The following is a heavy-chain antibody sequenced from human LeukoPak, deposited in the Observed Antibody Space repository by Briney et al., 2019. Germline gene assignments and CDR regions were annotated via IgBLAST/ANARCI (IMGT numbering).Heavy chain of an antibody. CDR3: ARVLAAAGTRAFDI. D-gene: IGHD6-13*01. CDR1: VYTFTIYY. V-gene: IGHV1-46*01. J-gene: IGHJ3*02. CDR2: INPSGGST. Sequence: ASVTVSFKSSVYTFTIYYMHWVRQARGRGGEGVGIINPSGGSTSYAQKFQGRVTITRERARSKVYMELGSLRSEDTAVYYCARVLAAAGTRAFDIWGQGTMVTVSS.